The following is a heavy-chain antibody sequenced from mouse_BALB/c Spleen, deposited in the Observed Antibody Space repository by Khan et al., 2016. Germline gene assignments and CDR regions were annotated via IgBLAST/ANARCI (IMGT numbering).Heavy chain of an antibody. CDR2: INTFTGQP. V-gene: IGHV9-1*02. CDR3: ARHGSGAMDY. Sequence: QIQLVQSGPELKKPGETVKISCKASEYTFTNYGLIWVKQAPGKDLKWMGWINTFTGQPSYADDFKGRFAFSLETSASTVYLQINNLKNEDMATYFCARHGSGAMDYWAQGTSVTVSS. J-gene: IGHJ4*01. CDR1: EYTFTNYG.